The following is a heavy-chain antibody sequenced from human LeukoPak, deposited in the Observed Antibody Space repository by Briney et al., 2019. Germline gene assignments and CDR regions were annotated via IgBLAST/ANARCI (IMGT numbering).Heavy chain of an antibody. J-gene: IGHJ4*02. V-gene: IGHV7-4-1*02. D-gene: IGHD5-12*01. CDR3: AGGGSRYSTSGTVDY. Sequence: ASVKVSFKASGYSFTSYVLNWVRQAPGQGLEWMGWISTNTGNPTYAQGFTGRFVFSLDTSISTTYLQINSLKAEDTAVYYCAGGGSRYSTSGTVDYWGQGTLVIVSS. CDR1: GYSFTSYV. CDR2: ISTNTGNP.